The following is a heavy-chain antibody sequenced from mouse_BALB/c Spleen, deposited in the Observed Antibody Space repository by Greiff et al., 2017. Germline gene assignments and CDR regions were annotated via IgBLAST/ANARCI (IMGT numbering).Heavy chain of an antibody. D-gene: IGHD2-14*01. Sequence: VQLQQSGPELVKPGASVKVSCKASGYSFTDYNMYWVKQSHGKSLEWIGYIDPYNGGTIYNQKFKGKATLTVDKSSSTAYMELRSLTSEDTAVYYCASYYRYDGSMDYWGQGTSVTVSA. CDR1: GYSFTDYN. J-gene: IGHJ4*01. V-gene: IGHV1-18*01. CDR3: ASYYRYDGSMDY. CDR2: IDPYNGGT.